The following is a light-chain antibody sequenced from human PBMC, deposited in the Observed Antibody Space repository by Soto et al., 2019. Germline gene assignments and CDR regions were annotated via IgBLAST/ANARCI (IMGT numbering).Light chain of an antibody. V-gene: IGKV1-5*03. CDR3: QQYNNYWT. CDR2: KAS. J-gene: IGKJ1*01. Sequence: DIQMTQSPSTLSASVGDRVTITCRASQSISSWLAWYHQKPGKAPKLLIYKASSLESGVPSRFSGRGSGTEFTLTISSLQPDDFATYYCQQYNNYWTFGQGTKVEIK. CDR1: QSISSW.